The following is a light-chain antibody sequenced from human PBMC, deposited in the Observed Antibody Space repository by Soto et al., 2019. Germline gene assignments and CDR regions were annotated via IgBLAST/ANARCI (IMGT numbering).Light chain of an antibody. CDR3: QQSDSTPPT. Sequence: DIQMTQSPSSLSASAGDRVTITCRASQSISSSLNWYQQKPGKAPKPLIYAASSLQSGVPSRFSGSGSGTEFTLTISSLQPDDFASYYCQQSDSTPPTFGQGTKVEI. CDR1: QSISSS. V-gene: IGKV1-39*01. CDR2: AAS. J-gene: IGKJ1*01.